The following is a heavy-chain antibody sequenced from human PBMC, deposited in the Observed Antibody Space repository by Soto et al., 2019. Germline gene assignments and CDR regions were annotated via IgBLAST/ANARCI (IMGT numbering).Heavy chain of an antibody. CDR1: GYTFSNYG. Sequence: QVQLVQSGAEVKKPGASVKVSCKASGYTFSNYGISWVRQAPGQGLEWMGWISAYSAKTNYAQKLQGRLTLTTDTSTTTAYMELRSLRSEDTAVYYCARVYYYGMDVWGQGTTVTVSS. J-gene: IGHJ6*02. V-gene: IGHV1-18*01. CDR2: ISAYSAKT. CDR3: ARVYYYGMDV.